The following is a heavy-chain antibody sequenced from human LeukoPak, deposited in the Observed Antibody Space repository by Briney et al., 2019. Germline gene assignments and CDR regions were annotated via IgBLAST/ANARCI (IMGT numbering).Heavy chain of an antibody. CDR3: ARAVYDFWSGYGWFDP. V-gene: IGHV3-21*01. Sequence: GGSLRLSCAASGFTFSSYSMNWVRQAPGKGLEWVSSISSSSSYIYYADSVKGRFTISRDNAKNSLYLQMNSLRAEDTAVYYCARAVYDFWSGYGWFDPWGQGTLVTVSS. CDR2: ISSSSSYI. CDR1: GFTFSSYS. D-gene: IGHD3-3*01. J-gene: IGHJ5*02.